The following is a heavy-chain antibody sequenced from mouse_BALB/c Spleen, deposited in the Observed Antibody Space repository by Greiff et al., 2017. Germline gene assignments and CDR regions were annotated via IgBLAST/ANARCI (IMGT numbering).Heavy chain of an antibody. J-gene: IGHJ3*01. CDR1: GFNIKDTY. CDR2: IDPANGNT. D-gene: IGHD2-14*01. CDR3: ARSGYDGSLFAY. Sequence: EVHLVESGAELVKPGASVKLSCTASGFNIKDTYMHWVKQRPEQGLEWIGRIDPANGNTKYDPKFQGKATITADTSSNTAYLQLSSLTSEDTAVYYCARSGYDGSLFAYWGQGTLVTVSA. V-gene: IGHV14-3*02.